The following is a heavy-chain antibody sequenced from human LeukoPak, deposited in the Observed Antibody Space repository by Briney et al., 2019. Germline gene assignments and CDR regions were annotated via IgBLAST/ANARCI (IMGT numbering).Heavy chain of an antibody. CDR3: ARGFSGSGSYYFDY. CDR2: INPNSGGT. J-gene: IGHJ4*02. D-gene: IGHD3-10*01. CDR1: GYTFTGYY. Sequence: GASVKVSCKASGYTFTGYYMHWVRQAPGQGLEWMGRINPNSGGTNYAQKFQGRVTMTRDTSISTAYMELSRPRSDDTAVYYCARGFSGSGSYYFDYWGQGTLVTVSS. V-gene: IGHV1-2*06.